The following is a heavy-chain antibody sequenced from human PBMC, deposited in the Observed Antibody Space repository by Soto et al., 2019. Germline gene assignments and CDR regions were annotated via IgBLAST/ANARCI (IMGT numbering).Heavy chain of an antibody. V-gene: IGHV1-24*01. CDR3: ARGVRGGYYYYMDV. CDR2: FNPNNCNT. J-gene: IGHJ6*03. Sequence: ASVKVSCKVSGYTLTELSMHWVRQAPGKGLEWMGCFNPNNCNTIYAQKFQGRVTMTRNTSISTAYMELSSLRSEDTAVYYCARGVRGGYYYYMDVWGKGTTVTVSS. CDR1: GYTLTELS. D-gene: IGHD3-16*01.